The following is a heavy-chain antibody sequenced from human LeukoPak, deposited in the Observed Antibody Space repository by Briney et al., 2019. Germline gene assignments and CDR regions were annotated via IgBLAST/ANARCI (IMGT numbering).Heavy chain of an antibody. CDR3: ARAVEGVLWFGELLSGQDY. D-gene: IGHD3-10*01. V-gene: IGHV3-21*01. CDR2: ISSSSSYI. Sequence: GGSLRLSCAASGFTFSSYSMNWVRQAPGKGLEWVSSISSSSSYIYYADSVKGRFTISRDNAKNSLYLQMNSLRAEDTAVYYCARAVEGVLWFGELLSGQDYWGQGTLVTVSS. CDR1: GFTFSSYS. J-gene: IGHJ4*02.